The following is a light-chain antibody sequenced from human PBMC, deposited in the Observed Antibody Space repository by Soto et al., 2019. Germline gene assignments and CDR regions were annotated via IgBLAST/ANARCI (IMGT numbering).Light chain of an antibody. J-gene: IGKJ1*01. Sequence: DIQVTQSPLTLSASVGDTVTITCRASQSLNNWLAWYQQKAGKAPKLLIYKASYLESGVPSRFSGSGSGTEFTLTISSLQPEDFATYYCQQFASFSWTFGQGTKV. CDR3: QQFASFSWT. CDR2: KAS. V-gene: IGKV1-5*03. CDR1: QSLNNW.